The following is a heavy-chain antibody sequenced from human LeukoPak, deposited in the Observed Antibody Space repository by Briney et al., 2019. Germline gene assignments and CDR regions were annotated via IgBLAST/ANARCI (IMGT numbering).Heavy chain of an antibody. CDR3: ARSSGYYFGVSYYFDY. Sequence: SETLSLTCTVSGGSISSGGYYWSWIRQHPGKGLEWIGYIYHSGSTYYNPSLKSRVTISVDTSKNQFSLKLSSVTAADTAVYYCARSSGYYFGVSYYFDYWGQGTLVTVS. CDR2: IYHSGST. J-gene: IGHJ4*02. V-gene: IGHV4-31*03. CDR1: GGSISSGGYY. D-gene: IGHD3-22*01.